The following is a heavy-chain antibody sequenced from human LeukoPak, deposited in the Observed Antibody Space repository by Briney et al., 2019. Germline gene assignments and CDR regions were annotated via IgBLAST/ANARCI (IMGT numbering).Heavy chain of an antibody. V-gene: IGHV3-30*04. CDR2: ISYDGSNK. CDR3: ARSWQNAFFDY. Sequence: PGGSLRLSCAASGFTFSSYAMHWVRQAPGKGLEWVAVISYDGSNKYYADSVKGRFTISRDNSKNTLYLQMNSLRAEDTAVYYCARSWQNAFFDYWGQGTLVTVSS. J-gene: IGHJ4*02. CDR1: GFTFSSYA. D-gene: IGHD3-16*01.